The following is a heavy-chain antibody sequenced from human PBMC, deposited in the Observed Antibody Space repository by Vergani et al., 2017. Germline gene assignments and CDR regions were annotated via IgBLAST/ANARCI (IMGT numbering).Heavy chain of an antibody. Sequence: QITLKESGPTLVKPTQTLTLTCTFSGFSLSNSGVSVVWVRQPPGKALEWLALIYWDDDKRYSPSLKSRLTITKDTSKNQVILTLTNMDPVDTATYFCAHTRYCSSTSCYLDYWGQGTLVTVSS. CDR1: GFSLSNSGVS. J-gene: IGHJ4*02. V-gene: IGHV2-5*02. D-gene: IGHD2-2*01. CDR3: AHTRYCSSTSCYLDY. CDR2: IYWDDDK.